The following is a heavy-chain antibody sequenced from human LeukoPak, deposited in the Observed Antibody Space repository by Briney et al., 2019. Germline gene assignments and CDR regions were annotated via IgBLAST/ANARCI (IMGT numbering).Heavy chain of an antibody. Sequence: SETLSLTCAVYGGSLSGYYWSWIRQPPGKGLEWIGEINHSGSTNYNPSLKSRVTISVDTSKNQFSLKLTSVTAADTAVYYCARGVYIAAAQYAYWGQGTLVIVSS. CDR1: GGSLSGYY. V-gene: IGHV4-34*01. D-gene: IGHD6-13*01. J-gene: IGHJ4*02. CDR2: INHSGST. CDR3: ARGVYIAAAQYAY.